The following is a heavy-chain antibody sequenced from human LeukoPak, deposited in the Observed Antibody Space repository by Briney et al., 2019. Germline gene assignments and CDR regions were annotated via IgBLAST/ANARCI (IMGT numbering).Heavy chain of an antibody. Sequence: SQTLSLTCTVSGGSISSGSYHWSWIRQPAGKGLEWIGRISTSGRTNYNPSLKSRVTISVDTSKNQFSLKLSSVTAADTAVYYCAKGDGIAAFYWGQGTLVTVSS. CDR1: GGSISSGSYH. J-gene: IGHJ4*02. CDR3: AKGDGIAAFY. CDR2: ISTSGRT. V-gene: IGHV4-61*02. D-gene: IGHD6-13*01.